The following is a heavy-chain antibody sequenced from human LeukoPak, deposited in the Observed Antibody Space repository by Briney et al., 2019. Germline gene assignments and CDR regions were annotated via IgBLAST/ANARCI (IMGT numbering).Heavy chain of an antibody. CDR1: GFTFSTYG. CDR3: ARAWSRVDPFDM. D-gene: IGHD2-8*02. V-gene: IGHV3-23*01. J-gene: IGHJ3*02. Sequence: GGSLRLSCAGSGFTFSTYGMSWVRQTPGKGLEWVSAISASGVSTYYVDSVKGRFTISRDNANNSLYLEMNNLSAEDTAVYYCARAWSRVDPFDMWGQGTMVTVSS. CDR2: ISASGVST.